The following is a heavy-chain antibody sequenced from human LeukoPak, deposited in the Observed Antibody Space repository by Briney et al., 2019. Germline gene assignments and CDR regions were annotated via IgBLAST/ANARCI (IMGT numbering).Heavy chain of an antibody. Sequence: SETLSLTCTVSGVSISSFYWNWMRQAPGKGLEWFGSIYTSGTTTYNPALQSRVTMSVDTSKNQFSLKLSSVAAADTAVYYCARINSIWRVLTDWGEGTLGTVSS. CDR2: IYTSGTT. V-gene: IGHV4-4*07. D-gene: IGHD6-13*01. J-gene: IGHJ4*02. CDR3: ARINSIWRVLTD. CDR1: GVSISSFY.